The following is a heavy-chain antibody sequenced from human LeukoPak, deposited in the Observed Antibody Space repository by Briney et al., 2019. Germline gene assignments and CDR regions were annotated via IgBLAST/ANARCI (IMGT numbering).Heavy chain of an antibody. CDR3: ARENDGYSGYDLWSGHYYYYMDV. D-gene: IGHD5-12*01. CDR1: GYSISSGYY. J-gene: IGHJ6*03. Sequence: SETLSLTCTVSGYSISSGYYWGWIRQPPGKGLEWIGSIYHSGSTYYNPSLKSRVTMSVDTSKNQFSLKLSSVTAADTAVYYCARENDGYSGYDLWSGHYYYYMDVWGKGTTVTISS. V-gene: IGHV4-38-2*02. CDR2: IYHSGST.